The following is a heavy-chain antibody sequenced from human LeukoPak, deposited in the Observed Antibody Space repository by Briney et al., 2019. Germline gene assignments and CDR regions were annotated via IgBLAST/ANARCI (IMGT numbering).Heavy chain of an antibody. D-gene: IGHD5-18*01. CDR2: IGGSGVTT. V-gene: IGHV3-23*01. CDR1: GFTFSSYA. CDR3: AKDSPRGYSYGLIDY. Sequence: QPGGSLRLSCEASGFTFSSYAMSWVRQAPGKGLEWVSAIGGSGVTTHYADSVKGRFTISRDSSKNTLYLQMNSLTAEDTAVYYCAKDSPRGYSYGLIDYWGQGTLVAVSS. J-gene: IGHJ4*02.